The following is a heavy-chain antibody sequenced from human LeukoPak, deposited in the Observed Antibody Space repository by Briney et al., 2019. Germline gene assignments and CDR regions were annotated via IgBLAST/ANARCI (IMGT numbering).Heavy chain of an antibody. V-gene: IGHV4-59*08. CDR2: TYYSGST. CDR3: ARRGYSYGLDYYYGMDV. CDR1: GGSISSYY. J-gene: IGHJ6*02. Sequence: SETLSLTCTVSGGSISSYYWSWIRQPPGKGLEWIGYTYYSGSTNYNPSLKSRVTISVDTSKNQFSLKLSSVTAADTAVYYCARRGYSYGLDYYYGMDVWGQGTTVTVSS. D-gene: IGHD5-18*01.